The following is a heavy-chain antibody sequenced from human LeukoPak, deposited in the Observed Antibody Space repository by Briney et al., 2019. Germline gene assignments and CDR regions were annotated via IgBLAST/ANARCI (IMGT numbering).Heavy chain of an antibody. J-gene: IGHJ4*02. CDR3: AKDLGYSYGHGDY. CDR1: GFTFSSYA. V-gene: IGHV3-23*01. D-gene: IGHD5-18*01. Sequence: GGSLRLSCAASGFTFSSYAMSWVRPAPGKGLEWVSAISGSGGSTYYADSVKGRFTISRDNSKNTLYLQKNSLRAEDTAVYYCAKDLGYSYGHGDYWGQGTLVTVSS. CDR2: ISGSGGST.